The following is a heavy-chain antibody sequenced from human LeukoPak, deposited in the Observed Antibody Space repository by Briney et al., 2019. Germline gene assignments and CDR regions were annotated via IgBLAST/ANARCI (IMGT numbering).Heavy chain of an antibody. J-gene: IGHJ6*02. Sequence: GASVKVSRKASGYTFTSYGISWVRQAPGQGLEWMGWISAYNGNTNYAQKLQGRVTMTTDTSTSTAYMELRSLRSDDTAVYYCARATPRLLRWPYYYYGMDVWGQGTTVTVSS. CDR2: ISAYNGNT. CDR1: GYTFTSYG. CDR3: ARATPRLLRWPYYYYGMDV. V-gene: IGHV1-18*01. D-gene: IGHD4-23*01.